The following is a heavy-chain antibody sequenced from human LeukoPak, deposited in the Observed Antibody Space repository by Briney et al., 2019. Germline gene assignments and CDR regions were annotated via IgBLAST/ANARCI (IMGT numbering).Heavy chain of an antibody. J-gene: IGHJ4*02. Sequence: ASVKVSCKASVSTFTSYGSSWVREAPGQGLEWMGWISAYNGNTNYAQKLQGRVTMTTDTSTSTAYMELRSLRSDDTAVYYCARASINGIAVAGPGDYWGQGTLVTVSS. CDR1: VSTFTSYG. D-gene: IGHD6-19*01. V-gene: IGHV1-18*01. CDR3: ARASINGIAVAGPGDY. CDR2: ISAYNGNT.